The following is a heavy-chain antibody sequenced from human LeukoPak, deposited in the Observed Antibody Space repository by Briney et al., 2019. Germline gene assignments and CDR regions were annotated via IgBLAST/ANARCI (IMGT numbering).Heavy chain of an antibody. CDR1: GGTFSSYA. CDR2: IIPIFGTA. J-gene: IGHJ4*02. Sequence: SVKVSCKASGGTFSSYAISWVRQAPGQGLEWMGGIIPIFGTANYAQKFQGRVTITADKSTSTAYMELSSLRSEDTAVYYCARTLRFLEWLSALDYWGQGNLVTVSS. V-gene: IGHV1-69*06. D-gene: IGHD3-3*01. CDR3: ARTLRFLEWLSALDY.